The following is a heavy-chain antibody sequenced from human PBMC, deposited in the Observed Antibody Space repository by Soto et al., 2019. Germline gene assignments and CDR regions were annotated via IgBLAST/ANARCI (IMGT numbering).Heavy chain of an antibody. D-gene: IGHD1-26*01. J-gene: IGHJ4*02. CDR3: ARFSGSYLRD. CDR1: GGSISSGGYY. V-gene: IGHV4-31*03. Sequence: QVQLQESGPGLVKPSQALSLTCTVSGGSISSGGYYWSWVRQHPGKGLEWIAYMYYSGSTYYNPSLKSRVSVSVDTSKNQFSLKLSSVTAADTAVDYCARFSGSYLRDWGQGTLVTVSS. CDR2: MYYSGST.